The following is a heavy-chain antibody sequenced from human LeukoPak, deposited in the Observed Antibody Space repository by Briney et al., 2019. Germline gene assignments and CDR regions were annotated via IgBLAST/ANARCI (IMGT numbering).Heavy chain of an antibody. D-gene: IGHD2-15*01. V-gene: IGHV1-18*01. CDR1: GYTFTSYG. CDR2: ISADNGNT. CDR3: ARCSGGSCYPPFDY. J-gene: IGHJ4*02. Sequence: GASVKVSCKASGYTFTSYGISWVRQAPGQGLEWMGWISADNGNTKYSQQKLQGRVTMTTDTSTSTAYMELRSLRSDDTAVYYCARCSGGSCYPPFDYWGQGTLVTVSS.